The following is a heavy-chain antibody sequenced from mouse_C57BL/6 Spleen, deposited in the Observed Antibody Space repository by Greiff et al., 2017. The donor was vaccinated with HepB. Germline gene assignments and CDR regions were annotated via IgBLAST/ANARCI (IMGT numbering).Heavy chain of an antibody. CDR2: INPNNGGT. D-gene: IGHD1-1*01. CDR3: AREALHYYGSSYGYFDV. J-gene: IGHJ1*03. Sequence: VKQSHGKSLKWIGDINPNNGGTIYNQKFKGKATLTVDKSSSTAYMELRSLTSEDTAVYYCAREALHYYGSSYGYFDVWGTGTTVTVSS. V-gene: IGHV1-18*01.